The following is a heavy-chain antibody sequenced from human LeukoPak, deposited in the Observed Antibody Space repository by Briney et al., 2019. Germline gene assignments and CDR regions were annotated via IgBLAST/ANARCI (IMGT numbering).Heavy chain of an antibody. D-gene: IGHD4-17*01. CDR2: ITRDTAPI. CDR1: GFIFNIYL. J-gene: IGHJ4*02. CDR3: ARGVTVTGGGFDY. Sequence: GGSLRLSCAASGFIFNIYLMNWVRHAPGEGLEWGGYITRDTAPIYYADYVKGRFPISRDNAKNSLYLQIHSLRAEDTAVYYCARGVTVTGGGFDYWGQGTLVTVSS. V-gene: IGHV3-48*01.